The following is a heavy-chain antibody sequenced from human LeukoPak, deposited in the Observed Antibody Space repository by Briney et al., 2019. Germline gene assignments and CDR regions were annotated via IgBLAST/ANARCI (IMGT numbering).Heavy chain of an antibody. J-gene: IGHJ6*04. CDR2: MHNNGNT. V-gene: IGHV4-31*03. CDR3: ARWPEGGEGYYYGMDV. D-gene: IGHD6-25*01. CDR1: GGSISSGRYY. Sequence: PSQTLSLTRTVSGGSISSGRYYWTWIRQRPGKGLEWIGYMHNNGNTYYNPYLKSRVTMSEDMSKNQSSLKLSTVRAADAAVYFCARWPEGGEGYYYGMDVWGKGTTVTVSS.